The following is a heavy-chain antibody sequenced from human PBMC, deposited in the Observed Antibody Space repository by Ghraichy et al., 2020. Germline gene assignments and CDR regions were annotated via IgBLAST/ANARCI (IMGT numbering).Heavy chain of an antibody. CDR2: ISSSSSYI. V-gene: IGHV3-21*01. CDR1: GFTFISYD. D-gene: IGHD2-15*01. Sequence: LSLTCAASGFTFISYDMNWVRQAPGKGLEWVSYISSSSSYIYYADSVEGRFTISRDNDKNSLFLQMNSLRAEDTAVYYCARDPGYCSGGRCFGDAFDIWGQGTMVTVSS. CDR3: ARDPGYCSGGRCFGDAFDI. J-gene: IGHJ3*02.